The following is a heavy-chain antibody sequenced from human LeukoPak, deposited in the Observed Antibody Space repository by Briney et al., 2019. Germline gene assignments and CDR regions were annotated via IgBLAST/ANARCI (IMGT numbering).Heavy chain of an antibody. CDR1: GFTFSSYA. CDR2: ISGSDGST. D-gene: IGHD6-19*01. Sequence: GGSLRLSCAASGFTFSSYAMYWVRQAPGKGLEWVSAISGSDGSTYYADSVKGRFTISRDNSKNTLYLQMNSLGVEDTAVYYCAKDLNRSSGWKRSAFDVWGQGTMVTVSS. CDR3: AKDLNRSSGWKRSAFDV. V-gene: IGHV3-23*01. J-gene: IGHJ3*01.